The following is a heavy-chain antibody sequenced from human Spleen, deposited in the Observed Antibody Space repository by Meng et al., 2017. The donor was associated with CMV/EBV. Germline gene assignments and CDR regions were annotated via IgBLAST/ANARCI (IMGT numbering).Heavy chain of an antibody. D-gene: IGHD2-21*02. V-gene: IGHV1-24*01. CDR2: FDPEDGET. Sequence: ASVKVSCKVSGYNLIELSMQWVRQAPGKGLEWMGGFDPEDGETIYAQKFQGRVTLTEDTSTNTAYMELSSLLSADTAVYYCVTDDLCSGGDCSVGYWGQGVLVTVSS. CDR3: VTDDLCSGGDCSVGY. CDR1: GYNLIELS. J-gene: IGHJ4*02.